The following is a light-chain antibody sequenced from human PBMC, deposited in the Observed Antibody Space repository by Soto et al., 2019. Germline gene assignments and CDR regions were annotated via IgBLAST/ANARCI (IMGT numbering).Light chain of an antibody. CDR1: SSDVGGYNY. CDR2: LVN. Sequence: QSVLTQPPSASGPAGQSVTISCPANSSDVGGYNYVSWYQQHSGKAPKILISLVNNRPSGVPDRFSGSKSGNTASLTVSGLQAEDEADFYGSSYAGSDTDYVFGTGTKVTVL. V-gene: IGLV2-8*01. CDR3: SSYAGSDTDYV. J-gene: IGLJ1*01.